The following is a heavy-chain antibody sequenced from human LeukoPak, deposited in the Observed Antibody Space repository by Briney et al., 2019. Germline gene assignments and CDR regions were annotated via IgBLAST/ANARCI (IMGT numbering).Heavy chain of an antibody. CDR3: AKLSIPPYVDNFAG. V-gene: IGHV3-30*02. Sequence: PGGSLRLSCAASGFTFSSYGTHWVRQAPGKGLEWVAFIRYDGSNKYYADSVKGRFTISRDNSKNTLYLQMNSLRAEDPAVFYFAKLSIPPYVDNFAGWGQGTLVTVSS. CDR1: GFTFSSYG. J-gene: IGHJ4*02. CDR2: IRYDGSNK. D-gene: IGHD3-16*01.